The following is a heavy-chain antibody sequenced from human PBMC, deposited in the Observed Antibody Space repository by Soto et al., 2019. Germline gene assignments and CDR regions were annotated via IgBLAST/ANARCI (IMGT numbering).Heavy chain of an antibody. Sequence: PSETLSLTCTVSGGSISSGGYYWSWIRQHPGKGLEWIGYIYYSGSTYYNPSLKSRVTISVGTSKNQFSLKLSSVTAADTAVYYCARSGYDSGSYYFDYWGQGTLVTVSS. D-gene: IGHD5-12*01. CDR2: IYYSGST. V-gene: IGHV4-31*02. CDR1: GGSISSGGYY. J-gene: IGHJ4*02. CDR3: ARSGYDSGSYYFDY.